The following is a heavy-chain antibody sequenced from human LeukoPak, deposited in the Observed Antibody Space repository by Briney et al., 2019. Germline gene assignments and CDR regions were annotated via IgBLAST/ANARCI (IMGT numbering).Heavy chain of an antibody. J-gene: IGHJ6*02. CDR2: IYYSGST. V-gene: IGHV4-59*12. D-gene: IGHD5-18*01. CDR3: ARDRVDTAMDPYGMDV. Sequence: SETLSLTCTVSGGSISSYYWSWIRQPPGKGLEWIGNIYYSGSTNYNPSLKSRVTMSVDTSKNQFSLKLSSVTAADTAVYYCARDRVDTAMDPYGMDVWGQGTTVTVSS. CDR1: GGSISSYY.